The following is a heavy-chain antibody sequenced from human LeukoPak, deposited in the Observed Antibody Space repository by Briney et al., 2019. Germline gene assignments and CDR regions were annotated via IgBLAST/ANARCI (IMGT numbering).Heavy chain of an antibody. CDR1: GFTFSSYG. Sequence: GGSLRLSCAASGFTFSSYGMPWVRQAPGKGLEWVAVIWYDGSNKYYADSVKDRFTIARDNSKSTLYLQMNSLRAEDTAVYYCASGVYDSSGSYFDYWGQGTPVTVSS. D-gene: IGHD3-22*01. CDR3: ASGVYDSSGSYFDY. V-gene: IGHV3-33*01. J-gene: IGHJ4*02. CDR2: IWYDGSNK.